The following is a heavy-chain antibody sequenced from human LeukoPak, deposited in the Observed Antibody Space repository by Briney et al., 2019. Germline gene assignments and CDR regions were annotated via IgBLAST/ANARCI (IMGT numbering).Heavy chain of an antibody. CDR1: GFTFSSYA. CDR3: ARDRLRATTSTLAY. V-gene: IGHV3-30*04. J-gene: IGHJ4*02. D-gene: IGHD4-17*01. Sequence: GGSLRLSCAATGFTFSSYAMHWVHQAPGKGLEWVAVISYDGSNKYYADSEKGRFSISRDNSKNTLYVQMNSLRAEDTGVYYCARDRLRATTSTLAYWGQGTLVTVSS. CDR2: ISYDGSNK.